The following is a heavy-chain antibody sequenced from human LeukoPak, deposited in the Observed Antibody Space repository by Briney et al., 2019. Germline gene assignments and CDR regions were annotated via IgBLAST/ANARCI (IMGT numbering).Heavy chain of an antibody. CDR1: GGSISSHY. Sequence: PSETLSLTWAVSGGSISSHYWSWIRQPPGKGLEWIGYIYYSGSTNYNPSLKSRVTISVDTSKNQFSLKLSSVTAADTAVYFCARGVAVAYLDYWGQGTLVTVSS. CDR2: IYYSGST. J-gene: IGHJ4*02. V-gene: IGHV4-59*11. D-gene: IGHD6-19*01. CDR3: ARGVAVAYLDY.